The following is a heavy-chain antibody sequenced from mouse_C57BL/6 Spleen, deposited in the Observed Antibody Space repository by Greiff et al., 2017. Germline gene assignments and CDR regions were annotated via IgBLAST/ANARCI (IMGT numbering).Heavy chain of an antibody. CDR3: ARDRTTVEMDY. CDR2: ISDGGSYT. V-gene: IGHV5-4*01. D-gene: IGHD1-1*01. CDR1: GFTFSSYA. J-gene: IGHJ4*01. Sequence: EVKLMESGGGLVKPGGSLKLSCAASGFTFSSYAMSWVRQTPEKRLEWVATISDGGSYTYYPDNVKGRFTISRDNAKNNLYLQMSHLKSEDTAMYYCARDRTTVEMDYWGQGTSVTVSS.